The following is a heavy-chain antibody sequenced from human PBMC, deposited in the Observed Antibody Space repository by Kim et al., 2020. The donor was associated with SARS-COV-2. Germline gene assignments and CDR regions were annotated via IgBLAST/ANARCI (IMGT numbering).Heavy chain of an antibody. J-gene: IGHJ4*02. D-gene: IGHD3-16*02. Sequence: DAQKFQGRVPITADGSTSTAYMELGSLRSGDTAVYYCARKGGSYRPFDYWGQGTLVTVSS. V-gene: IGHV1-69*01. CDR3: ARKGGSYRPFDY.